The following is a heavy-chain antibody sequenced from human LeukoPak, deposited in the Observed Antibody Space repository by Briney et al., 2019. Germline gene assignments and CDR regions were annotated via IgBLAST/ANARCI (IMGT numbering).Heavy chain of an antibody. D-gene: IGHD6-13*01. Sequence: SETLSLTCAVSGGSISSSNWWSWVRQPPGKGLEWIGEIYHSGSTNYNPSLKSRVTISVDKSKNHFSLKLNSVTAADTAVYYCSRNRAAAGTRDLDYWGQGTLVTVSS. V-gene: IGHV4-4*02. CDR2: IYHSGST. CDR1: GGSISSSNW. CDR3: SRNRAAAGTRDLDY. J-gene: IGHJ4*02.